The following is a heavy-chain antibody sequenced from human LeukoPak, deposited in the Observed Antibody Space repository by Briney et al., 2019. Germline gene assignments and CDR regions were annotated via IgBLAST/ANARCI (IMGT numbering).Heavy chain of an antibody. CDR2: ISTSTGDT. J-gene: IGHJ4*02. CDR3: ARDDNYGIFVNVDY. V-gene: IGHV1-18*01. Sequence: GASVKVSCKTSGYSFILYGISWVRQAPGQGPEWMGWISTSTGDTKYTQKFQGRVTLTTDTSTSTAYMELCSLRSDDTAVYYCARDDNYGIFVNVDYWGQGTLVTVSS. D-gene: IGHD4-11*01. CDR1: GYSFILYG.